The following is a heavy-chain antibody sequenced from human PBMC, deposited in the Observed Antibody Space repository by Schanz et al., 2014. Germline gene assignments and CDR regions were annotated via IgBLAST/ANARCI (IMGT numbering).Heavy chain of an antibody. Sequence: EVQLVESGGGLVKPGGSLRLSCAASGFTFSSYSMNWVRQAPGKGLEWVSSISSSSSYIYYADSVKGRFTISRDNSENTLYLQMNSLRAEDTAVYYCAREQIMAAAGLVDYWGHGTLVTVSS. CDR3: AREQIMAAAGLVDY. J-gene: IGHJ4*01. CDR1: GFTFSSYS. D-gene: IGHD6-13*01. CDR2: ISSSSSYI. V-gene: IGHV3-21*04.